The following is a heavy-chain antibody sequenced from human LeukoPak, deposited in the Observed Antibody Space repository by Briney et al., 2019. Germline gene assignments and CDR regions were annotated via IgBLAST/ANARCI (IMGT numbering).Heavy chain of an antibody. CDR3: ARVPWHYQVDSYWY. Sequence: ASVTVSFQASGYTFTGYYMHSVRQAPGQGLDWMGWINPNSGGTNYAQKFQGRVIMTTDTSIRTAYMALSRLRLDDTAVYYCARVPWHYQVDSYWYRGPVTLVTVSS. J-gene: IGHJ4*02. D-gene: IGHD2-8*02. CDR1: GYTFTGYY. CDR2: INPNSGGT. V-gene: IGHV1-2*02.